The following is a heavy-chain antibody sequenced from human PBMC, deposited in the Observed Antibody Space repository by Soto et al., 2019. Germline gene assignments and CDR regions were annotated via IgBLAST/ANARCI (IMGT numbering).Heavy chain of an antibody. J-gene: IGHJ4*02. Sequence: ASVKVSCKASGYTFTSYGISWVRQAPGQGLEWMGWISAYNGNTNYAQKLQGRVTMTTDTSTSTAYMELSSLRSEDTAVYYCAREALRYFDWLLFGIDYWGQGTLVTVSS. CDR3: AREALRYFDWLLFGIDY. D-gene: IGHD3-9*01. CDR1: GYTFTSYG. CDR2: ISAYNGNT. V-gene: IGHV1-18*01.